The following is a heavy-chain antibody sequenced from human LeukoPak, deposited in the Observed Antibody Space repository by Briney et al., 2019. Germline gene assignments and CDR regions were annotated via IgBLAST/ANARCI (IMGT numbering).Heavy chain of an antibody. Sequence: QPAGSLRLSCAASGFTVSSNYMSWVRQAPGKGLEWVSVIYSGGSTHYADSVKGRFTISRHNSKNTLYLQMNSLRAEDTAVYYCARVRTLGFYYDSSGQPSYLDYWGQGTLVTVSS. J-gene: IGHJ4*02. CDR3: ARVRTLGFYYDSSGQPSYLDY. D-gene: IGHD3-22*01. V-gene: IGHV3-53*04. CDR1: GFTVSSNY. CDR2: IYSGGST.